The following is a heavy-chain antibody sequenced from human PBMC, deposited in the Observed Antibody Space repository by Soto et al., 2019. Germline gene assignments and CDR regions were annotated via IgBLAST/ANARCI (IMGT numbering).Heavy chain of an antibody. J-gene: IGHJ4*02. CDR1: GYSFTSYW. CDR3: ARRYCISTSCYNGAYFDY. V-gene: IGHV5-51*01. D-gene: IGHD2-2*02. CDR2: IYPGDSDT. Sequence: EVQLVQSGAEVKKPGESLKISCKGSGYSFTSYWIGWVRQMPGKGLEWMGIIYPGDSDTRYSPSFQGQVTISADKSISTAYLKWSSLQASDTAMYYCARRYCISTSCYNGAYFDYWGQGTLVTVSS.